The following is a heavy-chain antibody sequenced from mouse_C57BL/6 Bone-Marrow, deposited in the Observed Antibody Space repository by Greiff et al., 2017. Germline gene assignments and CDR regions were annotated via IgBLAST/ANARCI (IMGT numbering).Heavy chain of an antibody. CDR2: IDPSDSST. CDR3: ARDGNHWYFDV. D-gene: IGHD2-1*01. CDR1: GYTFTSYW. Sequence: QVQLQQPGAELVKPGASVKLSCKASGYTFTSYWMQWVKQRPGQGLEWIGEIDPSDSSTNYNQKFKGKATLTVDTSSSTAYMQLSSLTSEDSAVYYCARDGNHWYFDVWGTGTTVTVSS. J-gene: IGHJ1*03. V-gene: IGHV1-50*01.